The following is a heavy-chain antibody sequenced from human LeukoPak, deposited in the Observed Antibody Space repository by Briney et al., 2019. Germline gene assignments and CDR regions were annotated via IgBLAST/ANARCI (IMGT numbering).Heavy chain of an antibody. CDR2: ISGSGDAT. D-gene: IGHD4-17*01. Sequence: GGSLRLSCTASGFTFSSYSMSWVRQGPGTGLEWVSAISGSGDATFYADSVKGRFTISRDNSKKTLYLQVNSLRAEDTAVYFCAKELTTERTPGVDSWGQGTLVTVSS. CDR1: GFTFSSYS. J-gene: IGHJ4*02. CDR3: AKELTTERTPGVDS. V-gene: IGHV3-23*01.